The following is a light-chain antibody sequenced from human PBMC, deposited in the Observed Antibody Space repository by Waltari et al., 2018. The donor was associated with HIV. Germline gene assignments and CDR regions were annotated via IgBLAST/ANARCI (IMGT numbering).Light chain of an antibody. CDR1: QDISNY. J-gene: IGKJ4*01. Sequence: DIQMTQSPSSLSASVGDRVTITCQASQDISNYLNWYQQKPGKAPKVLIYYASTLETGVPSRFSGSGSGTDVTFTITSLQPEDFATDYCQQHDNFPLTFGGGTKVDIK. CDR2: YAS. CDR3: QQHDNFPLT. V-gene: IGKV1-33*01.